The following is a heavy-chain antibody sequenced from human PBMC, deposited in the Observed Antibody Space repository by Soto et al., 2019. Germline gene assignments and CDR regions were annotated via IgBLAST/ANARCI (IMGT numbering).Heavy chain of an antibody. CDR2: IYWDDDK. D-gene: IGHD2-15*01. CDR1: GFSLSTSGVG. J-gene: IGHJ6*02. V-gene: IGHV2-5*02. Sequence: QITLKESGPTLVKPTQTLTLTCTFSGFSLSTSGVGVGWIRQPPGKALEWLALIYWDDDKFYSPSLKSRLTITKDTSKNQVVLTMTNMDPMDTATYYCAHRPYCSGDSCYFFYYGMDVWGQGTTVTVSS. CDR3: AHRPYCSGDSCYFFYYGMDV.